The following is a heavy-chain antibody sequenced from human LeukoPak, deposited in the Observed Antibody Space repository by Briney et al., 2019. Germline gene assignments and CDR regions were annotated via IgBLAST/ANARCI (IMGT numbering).Heavy chain of an antibody. Sequence: GGSLRLSCAASGFTVSSNYMSWVRQAPGKGLEWVSSISSSSSYIYYADSVKGRFTISRDNAKNSLYLQMNSLRAEDTAVYYCAREGAAAYDAFDIWGQGTMVTVSS. J-gene: IGHJ3*02. D-gene: IGHD2-15*01. CDR2: ISSSSSYI. V-gene: IGHV3-21*01. CDR1: GFTVSSNY. CDR3: AREGAAAYDAFDI.